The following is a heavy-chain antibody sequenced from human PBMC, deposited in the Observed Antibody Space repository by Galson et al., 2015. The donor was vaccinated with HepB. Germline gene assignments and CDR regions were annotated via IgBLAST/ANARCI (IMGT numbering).Heavy chain of an antibody. V-gene: IGHV3-9*01. J-gene: IGHJ3*02. D-gene: IGHD3-22*01. CDR3: AKDMRHYYDSSGYYPGAFDI. CDR2: ISWNSGSI. Sequence: SLRLSCAASGFTFDDYAMHWVRQAPGKGLEWVSGISWNSGSIGYADSVKGRFTISRDNAKNSLYLQMNSLRAEDTALYYCAKDMRHYYDSSGYYPGAFDIWGQGTMVTVSS. CDR1: GFTFDDYA.